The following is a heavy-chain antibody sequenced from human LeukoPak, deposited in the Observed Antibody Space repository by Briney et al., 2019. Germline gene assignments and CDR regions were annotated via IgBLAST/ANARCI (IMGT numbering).Heavy chain of an antibody. J-gene: IGHJ6*02. CDR1: GGSISSYY. CDR3: ARDLRYCSSTSCYADYYYGMDV. V-gene: IGHV4-59*01. Sequence: PSETLSLTCTVFGGSISSYYWSWVRQPPGKGLEWIGYIYDSGSTNYNPSLKSRVTISVDTSKNQFSLKLSSVTAAATAVYYCARDLRYCSSTSCYADYYYGMDVRGQGTTVTVSS. CDR2: IYDSGST. D-gene: IGHD2-2*01.